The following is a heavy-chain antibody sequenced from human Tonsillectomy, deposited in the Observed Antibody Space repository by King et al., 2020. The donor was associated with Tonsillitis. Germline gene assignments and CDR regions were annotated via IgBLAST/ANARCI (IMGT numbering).Heavy chain of an antibody. CDR3: AREQHREMAFDY. CDR2: IYYSGIT. Sequence: VQLQESGPGLVKPSETLSLTCTVSGGSISSYYWSWIRQPPGKGLEWIGYIYYSGITNYNPSLKSRVTISVDTSKNQFSLKLSSVTAADTAVYYCAREQHREMAFDYWGQGTLVTVSS. J-gene: IGHJ4*02. CDR1: GGSISSYY. D-gene: IGHD5-24*01. V-gene: IGHV4-59*01.